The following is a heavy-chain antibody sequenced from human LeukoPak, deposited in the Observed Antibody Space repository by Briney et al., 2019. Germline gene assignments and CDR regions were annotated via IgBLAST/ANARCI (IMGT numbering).Heavy chain of an antibody. CDR3: ATYYDSSGYKPDY. V-gene: IGHV4-4*02. Sequence: SETLSLTCAVSGGSISSNNWWSWVRQPPGKGLEWIGEIYHSGSTNYNPSLKSRVTISVDKSKNQFSLKLSSVTAADTAVYYCATYYDSSGYKPDYWGQGTLVTVSS. CDR2: IYHSGST. J-gene: IGHJ4*02. D-gene: IGHD3-22*01. CDR1: GGSISSNNW.